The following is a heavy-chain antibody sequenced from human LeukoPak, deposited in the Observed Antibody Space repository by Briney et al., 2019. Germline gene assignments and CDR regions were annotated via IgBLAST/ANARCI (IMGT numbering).Heavy chain of an antibody. CDR3: AKVRDNWGFDY. V-gene: IGHV3-23*01. Sequence: GGSLRLSCAASGFTISSYAMSWVRQAPGKGLEWVAAISGTGGSTYYADSVKGRFTISRDNSKTTLYLQMNSLRAEDTAVYYCAKVRDNWGFDYWGQGTLVTVSS. CDR2: ISGTGGST. D-gene: IGHD7-27*01. J-gene: IGHJ4*02. CDR1: GFTISSYA.